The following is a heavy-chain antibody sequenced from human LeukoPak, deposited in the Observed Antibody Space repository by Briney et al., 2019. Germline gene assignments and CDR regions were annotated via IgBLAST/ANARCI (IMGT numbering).Heavy chain of an antibody. V-gene: IGHV4-61*02. D-gene: IGHD2-2*02. CDR2: IYTSGST. Sequence: PSQTLSLTRTVSGDSISSGNYYWSWIRQPAGKGLEWIGRIYTSGSTNYNPSLKSRVTISLDTSKNQFSLRLTSVTAADAAVYYCARSVAIGLDYWGQGTLLAVSS. J-gene: IGHJ4*02. CDR3: ARSVAIGLDY. CDR1: GDSISSGNYY.